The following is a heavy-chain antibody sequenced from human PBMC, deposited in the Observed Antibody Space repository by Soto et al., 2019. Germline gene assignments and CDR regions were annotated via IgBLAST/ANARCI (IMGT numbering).Heavy chain of an antibody. CDR1: GFTFSSYS. Sequence: GGSLRLSCAASGFTFSSYSMNWVRQAPGKGLEWVSYISSSSSTIYYADSVKGRFTISRDNAKNSLYLQMNSLRAEDTAVYYCARGDYGNWFDPWGQGTLVTVSS. V-gene: IGHV3-48*01. J-gene: IGHJ5*02. CDR3: ARGDYGNWFDP. D-gene: IGHD4-17*01. CDR2: ISSSSSTI.